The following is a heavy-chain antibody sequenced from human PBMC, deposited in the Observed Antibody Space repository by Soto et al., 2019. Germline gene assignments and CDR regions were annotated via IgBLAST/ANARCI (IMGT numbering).Heavy chain of an antibody. CDR3: AKNSTIANYYYVMDV. D-gene: IGHD5-12*01. J-gene: IGHJ6*02. V-gene: IGHV3-23*01. CDR1: GFTFRNYA. Sequence: EVQLLESGGGLVQPGGSLRLSCAASGFTFRNYAMSWVRQAPGKGLEWVSGISGSGGSTDYANSVKGRITISRDNSKNTLYLQMNSLRAEDTAVYYFAKNSTIANYYYVMDVWGQGTTVTVSS. CDR2: ISGSGGST.